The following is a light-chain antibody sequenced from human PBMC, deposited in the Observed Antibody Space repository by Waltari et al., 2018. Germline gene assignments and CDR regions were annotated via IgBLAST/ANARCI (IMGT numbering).Light chain of an antibody. V-gene: IGKV1-5*03. CDR2: KAS. CDR1: RSISSW. Sequence: DIQMTQSPSTLSASVGDRVTITCRARRSISSWLAWYQQKPGKAPKLLIYKASSLESGVPSRFSGSGSGTEFTLTISSLQPDDFATYYCQQYNSYSYTFDQGTKLEIK. J-gene: IGKJ2*01. CDR3: QQYNSYSYT.